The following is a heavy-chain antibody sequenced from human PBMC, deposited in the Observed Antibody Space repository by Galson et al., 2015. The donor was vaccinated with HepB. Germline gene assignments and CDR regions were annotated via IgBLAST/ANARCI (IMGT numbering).Heavy chain of an antibody. CDR1: GFTFSSYA. CDR3: ASRNCSGGSCYSGGAFDI. V-gene: IGHV3-30-3*01. J-gene: IGHJ3*02. CDR2: ISYDGSNK. Sequence: SLRLSCAASGFTFSSYAMHWVRQAPGKGLEWVAVISYDGSNKYYADSVKGRFTISRDNSKNTLYLQMNSLRAEDTAVYYCASRNCSGGSCYSGGAFDIWGQGTMVTVSS. D-gene: IGHD2-15*01.